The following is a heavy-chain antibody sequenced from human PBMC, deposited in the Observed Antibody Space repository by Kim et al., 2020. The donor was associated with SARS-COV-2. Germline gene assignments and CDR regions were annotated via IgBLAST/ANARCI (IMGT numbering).Heavy chain of an antibody. D-gene: IGHD3-22*01. Sequence: DSVTGRFTISRETAKNSLYLQMNSLRAEDTAVYYCARDSGAYDSSGYYSYWGQGTLVTVSS. J-gene: IGHJ4*02. V-gene: IGHV3-7*01. CDR3: ARDSGAYDSSGYYSY.